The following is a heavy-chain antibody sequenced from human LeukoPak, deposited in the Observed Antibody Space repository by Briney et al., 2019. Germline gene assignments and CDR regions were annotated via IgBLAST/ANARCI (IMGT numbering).Heavy chain of an antibody. CDR2: IYYTGST. CDR3: AGKSARGGDFDY. D-gene: IGHD6-6*01. CDR1: GGSISSYY. Sequence: PSETLSLTCTVSGGSISSYYWSWIRQPPGKGLEWIGYIYYTGSTNYNPSLRSRVTISVDTSKNQFSLKLTSVTATDTAIYYCAGKSARGGDFDYWGQGTLVTVSS. J-gene: IGHJ4*02. V-gene: IGHV4-59*08.